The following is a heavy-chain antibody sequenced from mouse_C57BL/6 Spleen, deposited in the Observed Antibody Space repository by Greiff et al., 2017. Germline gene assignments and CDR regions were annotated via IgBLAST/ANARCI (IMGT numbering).Heavy chain of an antibody. CDR2: ILPGNGST. CDR1: GYTFTGYW. V-gene: IGHV1-9*01. D-gene: IGHD1-1*01. Sequence: QVQLQQSGAELMKPGASVKLSCKASGYTFTGYWIDWVKQRPGHGLEWIGEILPGNGSTNYNEKFKGKATFTADTSSNTAYMQLSSLTTEDSAIYYCARNYGSDYYAMDYWGQGTSVTVSS. CDR3: ARNYGSDYYAMDY. J-gene: IGHJ4*01.